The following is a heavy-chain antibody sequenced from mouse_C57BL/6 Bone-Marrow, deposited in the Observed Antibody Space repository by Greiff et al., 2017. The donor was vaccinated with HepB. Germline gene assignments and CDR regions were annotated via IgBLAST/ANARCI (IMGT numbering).Heavy chain of an antibody. CDR1: GYTFTSYW. CDR2: IHPNSGST. Sequence: QVQLQQSGAELARPGASVKLSCKASGYTFTSYWMHWVKQRPGQGLEWIGMIHPNSGSTNYNEKFKSKATLTVDKSSSTAYMQLSSLTSEDSAVYYCARSLLYWYFDVWGTGTTVTVSS. D-gene: IGHD2-10*01. CDR3: ARSLLYWYFDV. J-gene: IGHJ1*03. V-gene: IGHV1-64*01.